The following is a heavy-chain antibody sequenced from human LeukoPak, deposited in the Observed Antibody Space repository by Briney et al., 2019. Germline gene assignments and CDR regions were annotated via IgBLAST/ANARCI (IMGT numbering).Heavy chain of an antibody. D-gene: IGHD3-3*01. CDR1: GGTFSSYA. V-gene: IGHV1-69*05. CDR2: IIPIFGTA. CDR3: ARVVGDFGVDIPSYFDY. J-gene: IGHJ4*02. Sequence: ASVKVSCKASGGTFSSYAISWVRQAPGQGLEWMGGIIPIFGTANYAQKFQGRVTITTDESTSTAYMELSSLRSEDTAVYYCARVVGDFGVDIPSYFDYWGQGTLVTVSS.